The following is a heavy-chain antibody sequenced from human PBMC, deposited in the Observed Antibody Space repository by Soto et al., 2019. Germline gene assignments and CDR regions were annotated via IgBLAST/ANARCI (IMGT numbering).Heavy chain of an antibody. V-gene: IGHV4-38-2*02. D-gene: IGHD6-13*01. CDR3: ARDSSSWFDY. J-gene: IGHJ4*02. CDR1: GYSISSGYY. Sequence: SETLSLTCTVSGYSISSGYYWGWIRQPPGKWLEWIGSIYHSGSTYYNLYLKSRVTISVDTSKNQFSLKLSSVTAADTAVYYCARDSSSWFDYWGQGTLVTVSS. CDR2: IYHSGST.